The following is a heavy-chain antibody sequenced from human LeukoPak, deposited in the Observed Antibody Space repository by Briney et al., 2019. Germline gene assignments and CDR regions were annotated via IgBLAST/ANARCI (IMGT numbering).Heavy chain of an antibody. CDR2: ISYREST. CDR3: ARRVGATEYFDY. CDR1: GGSISSTGYF. Sequence: SETLSLTCTVSGGSISSTGYFWGWIRQPPGKGLEWIGTISYRESTYSNLSLKSRVTISADTSKNQFSLKLSSVTATDTAVYYCARRVGATEYFDYWGQGTLVSVSS. D-gene: IGHD1-26*01. V-gene: IGHV4-39*01. J-gene: IGHJ4*02.